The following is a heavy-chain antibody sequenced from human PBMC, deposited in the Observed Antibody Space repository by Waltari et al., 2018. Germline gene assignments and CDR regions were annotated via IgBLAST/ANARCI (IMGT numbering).Heavy chain of an antibody. CDR2: MNPNSGNT. D-gene: IGHD6-19*01. CDR1: GYTFTSYD. CDR3: ARSYKLAVAAVDY. Sequence: QVQLVQSGAAVQKPGASVKVSCKASGYTFTSYDLNWVRQATGQGLEWMGWMNPNSGNTGYAQKFQGRVTMTRNTSISTAYMELSSLRSEDTAVYYCARSYKLAVAAVDYWGQGTLVTVSS. J-gene: IGHJ4*02. V-gene: IGHV1-8*01.